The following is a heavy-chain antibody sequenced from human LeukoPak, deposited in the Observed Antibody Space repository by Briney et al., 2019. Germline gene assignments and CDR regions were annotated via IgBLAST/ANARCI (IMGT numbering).Heavy chain of an antibody. J-gene: IGHJ4*02. D-gene: IGHD6-19*01. CDR3: ARLIAVAGTRGADY. Sequence: ASETLSLXCAVYGGSFSGYYWSWIRQPPGKGLEWIGEINHSGSTNYNPSLKSRVTISVDTSKNQFSLKLSSVTAADTAVYYCARLIAVAGTRGADYWGQGTLVTVSS. CDR1: GGSFSGYY. CDR2: INHSGST. V-gene: IGHV4-34*01.